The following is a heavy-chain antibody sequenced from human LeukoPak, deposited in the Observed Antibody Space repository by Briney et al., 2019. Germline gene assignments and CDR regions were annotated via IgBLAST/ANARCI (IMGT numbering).Heavy chain of an antibody. Sequence: GGSLRLSCAASGFIFSSYSMNWVRQAPGKGLEWVSSISSSSSYIYYADSVKGRFTISRDNSKNTLYLQMNSLRAEDTAVYYCARGITRVLLLPGYWGQETLVTVSS. V-gene: IGHV3-21*01. D-gene: IGHD2/OR15-2a*01. CDR2: ISSSSSYI. J-gene: IGHJ4*02. CDR1: GFIFSSYS. CDR3: ARGITRVLLLPGY.